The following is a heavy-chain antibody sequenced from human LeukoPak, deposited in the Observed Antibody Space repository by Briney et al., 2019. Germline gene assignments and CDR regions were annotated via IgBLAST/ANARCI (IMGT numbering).Heavy chain of an antibody. Sequence: GGSRRLSCAAPGFTFSNAWMSWVRQAPGKGLEWVGRIKSKTDGGTTDYAAPVKGRFTISSDDSKKTLYLQMNSLKSEDTAVYYCASFLFYSDDYYVDVWGKGTTVTVSS. J-gene: IGHJ6*03. D-gene: IGHD3-16*01. CDR3: ASFLFYSDDYYVDV. CDR1: GFTFSNAW. CDR2: IKSKTDGGTT. V-gene: IGHV3-15*01.